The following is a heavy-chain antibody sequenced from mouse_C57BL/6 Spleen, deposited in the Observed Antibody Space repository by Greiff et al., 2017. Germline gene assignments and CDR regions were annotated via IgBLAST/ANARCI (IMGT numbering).Heavy chain of an antibody. Sequence: VHVKQSGPELVKPGASVKISCKASGYSFTGYYMHWVKQSHGNILDWIGYIYPYNGVSSYNQKFKGKATLTVDKSSSTAYMELRSLTSEDSAVYYCANYYGSSPFDYWGQGTTLTVSS. J-gene: IGHJ2*01. D-gene: IGHD1-1*01. CDR3: ANYYGSSPFDY. V-gene: IGHV1-31*01. CDR2: IYPYNGVS. CDR1: GYSFTGYY.